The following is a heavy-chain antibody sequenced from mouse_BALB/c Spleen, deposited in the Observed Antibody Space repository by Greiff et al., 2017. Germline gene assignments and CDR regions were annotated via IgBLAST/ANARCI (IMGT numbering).Heavy chain of an antibody. CDR1: GYTFTSYW. D-gene: IGHD2-4*01. J-gene: IGHJ2*01. CDR2: INPSTGYT. V-gene: IGHV1-7*01. CDR3: ARGVYDYDGAYCFDY. Sequence: QVQLKESGAELAKPGASVKMSCKASGYTFTSYWMHWVKQRPGQGLEWIGYINPSTGYTEYNQKFKDKATLTADNSSSTAYMQLSSLTAEDAAVYYCARGVYDYDGAYCFDYWGQGTTLTVSS.